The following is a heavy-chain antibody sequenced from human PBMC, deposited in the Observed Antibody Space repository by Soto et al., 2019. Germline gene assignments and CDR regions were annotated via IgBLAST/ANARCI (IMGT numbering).Heavy chain of an antibody. CDR3: VITKYFPDSSGYTRSSDY. D-gene: IGHD3-22*01. CDR1: AFRLSHHY. J-gene: IGHJ4*02. V-gene: IGHV3-72*01. CDR2: SRDKAQGYST. Sequence: PGGSLRLSCAVSAFRLSHHYIDWVRQAPGKGMAWVGRSRDKAQGYSTAYGASGKGRCTTSRDESKNAVYLQMSSLKTEDMAVYYCVITKYFPDSSGYTRSSDYCGQEALVTV.